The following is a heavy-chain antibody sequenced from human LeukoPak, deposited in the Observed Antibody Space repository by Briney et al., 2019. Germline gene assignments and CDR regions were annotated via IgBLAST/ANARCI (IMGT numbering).Heavy chain of an antibody. D-gene: IGHD2-21*02. CDR2: ISYDGSNK. Sequence: GRSLRLSCAASGFTFSSYGMHWVRQAPGKGLEWVAVISYDGSNKYYADSVKGRFTTSRDNSKNTLYLQMNSLRAEDTAVYYCAKDSLPRLAYCGGDCYSLYNWFDPWGQGTLVTVSS. J-gene: IGHJ5*02. CDR3: AKDSLPRLAYCGGDCYSLYNWFDP. V-gene: IGHV3-30*18. CDR1: GFTFSSYG.